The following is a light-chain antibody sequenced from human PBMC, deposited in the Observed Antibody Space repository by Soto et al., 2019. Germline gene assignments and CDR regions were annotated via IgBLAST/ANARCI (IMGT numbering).Light chain of an antibody. Sequence: IQMIQSPSTLSASVGDTVTITCRASQGVSVYLAWYQHKPGKAPKVLIHRTSTLESGVPSRFSGSGSGTEFTLTISELEPDDFATFYCQQYSGTFLTFGGGTKV. CDR1: QGVSVY. CDR3: QQYSGTFLT. J-gene: IGKJ4*01. CDR2: RTS. V-gene: IGKV1-5*03.